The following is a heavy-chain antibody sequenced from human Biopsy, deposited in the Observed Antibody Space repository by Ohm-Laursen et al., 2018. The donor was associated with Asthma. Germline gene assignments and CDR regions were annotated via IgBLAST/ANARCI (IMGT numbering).Heavy chain of an antibody. D-gene: IGHD3-22*01. Sequence: LSLTCTVSYGSITSGGYYWTWIRQHPGKGLEWIGFIYYSGSTYYNPSLKSRVSISIDTSKNQFSLKLSSVTAADTAVYYCARAQDYYDSRGYYRSFDYWGQGTLITVSS. CDR3: ARAQDYYDSRGYYRSFDY. CDR2: IYYSGST. CDR1: YGSITSGGYY. J-gene: IGHJ4*02. V-gene: IGHV4-31*03.